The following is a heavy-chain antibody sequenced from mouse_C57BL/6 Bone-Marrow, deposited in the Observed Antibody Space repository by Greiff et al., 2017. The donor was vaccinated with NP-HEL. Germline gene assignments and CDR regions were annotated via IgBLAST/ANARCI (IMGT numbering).Heavy chain of an antibody. V-gene: IGHV1-81*01. CDR2: IYPRSGNT. D-gene: IGHD2-4*01. CDR1: GYTFTSYG. J-gene: IGHJ3*01. CDR3: ARWRDYDPFAY. Sequence: VQLQQSGAELARPGASVKLSCNASGYTFTSYGISWVKQRTGQGLEWIGEIYPRSGNTYYNEKFKGKATLTADKSSSTAYMELRSLTSEDSAVYFCARWRDYDPFAYWGQGTLVTVSA.